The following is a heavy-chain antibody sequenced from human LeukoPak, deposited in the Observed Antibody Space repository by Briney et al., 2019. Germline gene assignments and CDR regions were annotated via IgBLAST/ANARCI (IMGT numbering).Heavy chain of an antibody. D-gene: IGHD3-3*01. Sequence: GGSLRLSCAASGFTFSSYSMNWVRQAPGKGLEGVSYISSSSSTIHYADSVKGRFTISRDNAKNSLYLQMNSLRDEDTAVYYCARVGTYYDFWSGYEYYFDYWGQGTLVTVSS. V-gene: IGHV3-48*02. CDR2: ISSSSSTI. J-gene: IGHJ4*02. CDR1: GFTFSSYS. CDR3: ARVGTYYDFWSGYEYYFDY.